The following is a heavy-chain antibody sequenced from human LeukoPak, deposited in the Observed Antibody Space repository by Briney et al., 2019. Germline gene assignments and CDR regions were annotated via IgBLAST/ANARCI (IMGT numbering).Heavy chain of an antibody. D-gene: IGHD3-22*01. CDR1: VFTFSSYS. CDR2: ISSSSSYI. J-gene: IGHJ4*02. CDR3: ARVDSSGYVDY. Sequence: GGSLRLSCAASVFTFSSYSMNWVRQAPGKGLEWVSSISSSSSYIYYADSVKGRFTISRDNAKNSLYLQMNSLRAEDTAVYYCARVDSSGYVDYWGQGTLVTVSS. V-gene: IGHV3-21*01.